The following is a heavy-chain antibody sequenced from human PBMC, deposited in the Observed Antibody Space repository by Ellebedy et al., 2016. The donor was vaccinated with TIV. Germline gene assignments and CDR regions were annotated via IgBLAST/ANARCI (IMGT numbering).Heavy chain of an antibody. CDR1: GFTFSAYG. J-gene: IGHJ3*01. V-gene: IGHV3-74*03. CDR2: IYTDGSGT. Sequence: GESLKISXAASGFTFSAYGMHWVRQPPGKGLVWVSLIYTDGSGTMYADSVKGRFTISRDNARNTLYLQMNSLRAEDTAMYYCAKGKGSSDAFDFWGQGTMVTVS. CDR3: AKGKGSSDAFDF.